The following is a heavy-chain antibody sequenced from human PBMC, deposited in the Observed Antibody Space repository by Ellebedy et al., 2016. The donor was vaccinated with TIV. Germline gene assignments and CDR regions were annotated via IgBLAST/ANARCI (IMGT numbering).Heavy chain of an antibody. CDR2: MTSSGGSK. CDR3: AKDLAAKWLQAFDY. J-gene: IGHJ4*02. D-gene: IGHD5-24*01. Sequence: GESLKISCAASGFTFSDYHMSWIRQVPGKGLEYVSYMTSSGGSKYYADSVKGRFTISRDDSKNTLYLQMDSLRAEDTAVYYCAKDLAAKWLQAFDYWGQGTLVTVSS. CDR1: GFTFSDYH. V-gene: IGHV3-11*04.